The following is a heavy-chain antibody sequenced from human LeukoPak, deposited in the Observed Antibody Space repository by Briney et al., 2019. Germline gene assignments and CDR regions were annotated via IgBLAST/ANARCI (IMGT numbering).Heavy chain of an antibody. V-gene: IGHV3-30*18. CDR1: GFTFSSYG. CDR2: ISYDGSNK. CDR3: AKDSRGYSSSWYEGGAFQR. D-gene: IGHD6-13*01. J-gene: IGHJ1*01. Sequence: GESLRLSCAASGFTFSSYGMHWVRQAPGKGLEWVAVISYDGSNKYYADSVKGRFTISRDNSKNTLYLQMNSLRAEDTAVYYCAKDSRGYSSSWYEGGAFQRWGQGTLVTVSS.